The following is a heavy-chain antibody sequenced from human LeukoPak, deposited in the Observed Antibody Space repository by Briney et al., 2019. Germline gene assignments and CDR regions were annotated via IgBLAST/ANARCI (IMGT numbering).Heavy chain of an antibody. CDR2: ILGGGGT. J-gene: IGHJ3*01. CDR3: GQDPNGNYIGAFDF. D-gene: IGHD4-17*01. Sequence: GGSLRLSCAASGLIFHNYALVWVRRAPGKGPEWVSAILGGGGTFYADAVKGRFTISRDNSKNTLYLQMNSLRAEDTATYYCGQDPNGNYIGAFDFWGRGTMVTVSS. V-gene: IGHV3-23*01. CDR1: GLIFHNYA.